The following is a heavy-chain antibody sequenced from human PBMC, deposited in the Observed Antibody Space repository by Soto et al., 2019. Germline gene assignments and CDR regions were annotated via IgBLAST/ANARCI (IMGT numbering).Heavy chain of an antibody. D-gene: IGHD4-17*01. CDR1: GYTFTSYY. Sequence: QVQLVQSGAEVKKPGASVKVSCKASGYTFTSYYMHWVRQAPGQGLEWMGIINPDGGTTNYAQKFQGRVTMTRDTSPSTVYMDLRSLRSEDTAVYYCAYPPPAYGDYGIDNWGQGTLVTVSS. CDR2: INPDGGTT. CDR3: AYPPPAYGDYGIDN. V-gene: IGHV1-46*03. J-gene: IGHJ4*02.